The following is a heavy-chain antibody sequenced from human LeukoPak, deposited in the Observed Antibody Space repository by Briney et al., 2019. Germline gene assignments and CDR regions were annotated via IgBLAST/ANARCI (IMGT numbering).Heavy chain of an antibody. CDR2: INSGAGT. Sequence: GGSLRLSCAASGFTFSSYAMSWVRQAPGKGLEWVSAINSGAGTYYADSVKGRFTISRDNSKNTLYLQMNSLRAEDTAVYYCAKDQAAGGCQLPENYMDVWGKGTTVTVSS. CDR1: GFTFSSYA. J-gene: IGHJ6*03. CDR3: AKDQAAGGCQLPENYMDV. D-gene: IGHD2-2*01. V-gene: IGHV3-23*01.